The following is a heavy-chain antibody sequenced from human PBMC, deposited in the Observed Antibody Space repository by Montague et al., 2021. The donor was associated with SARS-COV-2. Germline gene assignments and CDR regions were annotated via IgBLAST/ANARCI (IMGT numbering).Heavy chain of an antibody. J-gene: IGHJ4*02. CDR1: GFTFRNYA. D-gene: IGHD3-10*01. CDR3: AKDPIPGGSNPYYFDF. V-gene: IGHV3-23*01. Sequence: SLRLSCAASGFTFRNYAMTWVRWAPGKGLEWVSAIGDSGTKTHXXXSXXXRFTISRDNSKNTVYLEMNSLKVDDTAVYFCAKDPIPGGSNPYYFDFWGQGTLVTVSS. CDR2: IGDSGTKT.